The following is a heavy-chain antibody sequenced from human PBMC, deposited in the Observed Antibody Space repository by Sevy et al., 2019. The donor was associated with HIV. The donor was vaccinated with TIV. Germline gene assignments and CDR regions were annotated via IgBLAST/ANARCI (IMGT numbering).Heavy chain of an antibody. Sequence: GGSLRLSCAASGFTFSNFGMSWVRQAPGKGLEWVSTISGSGGTTYYADSVKGRFTISRDNSKKTLYLHMNSLRAEDTALYYCAKGDTSTRYYYYGMDVWGQGTAVTVSS. J-gene: IGHJ6*02. D-gene: IGHD2-2*01. CDR2: ISGSGGTT. CDR1: GFTFSNFG. V-gene: IGHV3-23*01. CDR3: AKGDTSTRYYYYGMDV.